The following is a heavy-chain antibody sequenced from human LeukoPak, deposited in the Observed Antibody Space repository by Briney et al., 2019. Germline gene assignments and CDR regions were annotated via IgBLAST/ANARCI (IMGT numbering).Heavy chain of an antibody. J-gene: IGHJ3*02. Sequence: GGSLRLSCAASGMTFSIYWMSWVRQAPGKGLEWVANIKQDGSDKYYVDSVKGRFTISRDNAKNSLYLQMNSLRAEDTAVYYCAKGRDSSPTDAFDIWGQGTMVTVSS. CDR1: GMTFSIYW. CDR3: AKGRDSSPTDAFDI. V-gene: IGHV3-7*03. CDR2: IKQDGSDK. D-gene: IGHD6-13*01.